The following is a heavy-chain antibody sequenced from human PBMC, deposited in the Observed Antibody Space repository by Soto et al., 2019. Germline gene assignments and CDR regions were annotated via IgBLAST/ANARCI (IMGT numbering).Heavy chain of an antibody. Sequence: SVKVSCKASGGTFSSYAISWVRQAPGQGLEWMGGIIPIFGTANYAQKFQGRVTITADKSTSTAYMELSSLRSEDTAVYYCARSPTSGWSDDAFDIWGQGTMVTVSS. J-gene: IGHJ3*02. CDR2: IIPIFGTA. D-gene: IGHD6-19*01. CDR1: GGTFSSYA. V-gene: IGHV1-69*06. CDR3: ARSPTSGWSDDAFDI.